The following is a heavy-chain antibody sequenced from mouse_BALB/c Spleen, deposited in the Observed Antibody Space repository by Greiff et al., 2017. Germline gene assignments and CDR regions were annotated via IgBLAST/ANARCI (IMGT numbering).Heavy chain of an antibody. J-gene: IGHJ4*01. CDR3: ARVYYRGAMDY. D-gene: IGHD2-14*01. Sequence: ESGPGLVKPSQSLSLTCSVTGYSITSGYYWNWIRQFPGNKLEWMGYISYDGSNNYNPSLKNRISITRDTSKNQFFLKLNSVTTEDTATYYCARVYYRGAMDYWGQGTSVTVSS. CDR2: ISYDGSN. CDR1: GYSITSGYY. V-gene: IGHV3-6*02.